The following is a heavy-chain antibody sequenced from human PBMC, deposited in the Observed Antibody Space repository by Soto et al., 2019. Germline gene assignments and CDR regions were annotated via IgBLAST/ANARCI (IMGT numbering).Heavy chain of an antibody. CDR2: ISGGGDAT. CDR1: GFTFINYA. J-gene: IGHJ2*01. Sequence: EVQLLESGGDSVQPGGSVRLSCAGSGFTFINYAMNWVRQAPGKGLEWVSTISGGGDATFFADSVRGRFTLSRDNSKNTVSRQMHSLAVEDTAVYYCARNVVGSTSRTDYWNFELWGRGTLVTVSS. V-gene: IGHV3-23*01. CDR3: ARNVVGSTSRTDYWNFEL. D-gene: IGHD2-21*01.